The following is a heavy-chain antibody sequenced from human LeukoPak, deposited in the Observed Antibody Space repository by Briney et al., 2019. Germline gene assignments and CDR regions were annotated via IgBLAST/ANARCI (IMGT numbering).Heavy chain of an antibody. V-gene: IGHV1-18*01. Sequence: ASVKVSCKASGYTFTSYGISWVRQAPGQGLEWMGWISAYNGNTKYSQKFQGRVTITRDTSAGTAYMELSSLRSEDTAVYYCARDGKYYYDSSGYYRDKIFDYWGQGTLVTVSS. D-gene: IGHD3-22*01. CDR1: GYTFTSYG. J-gene: IGHJ4*02. CDR3: ARDGKYYYDSSGYYRDKIFDY. CDR2: ISAYNGNT.